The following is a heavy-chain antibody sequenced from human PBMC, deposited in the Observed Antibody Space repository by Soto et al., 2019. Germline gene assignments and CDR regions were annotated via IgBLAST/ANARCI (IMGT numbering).Heavy chain of an antibody. J-gene: IGHJ6*02. CDR1: GYTFTTFW. Sequence: GESLKISCTGFGYTFTTFWISWVRQMPGKGLEWMGRIDPGDTYATYSPAFQGHVTISADKATSTAYLQWSSLKASDTAMYYCARHRIGKYYYGSGSYRYYYYGMDVWGQGTTVTVSS. CDR3: ARHRIGKYYYGSGSYRYYYYGMDV. D-gene: IGHD3-10*01. CDR2: IDPGDTYA. V-gene: IGHV5-10-1*01.